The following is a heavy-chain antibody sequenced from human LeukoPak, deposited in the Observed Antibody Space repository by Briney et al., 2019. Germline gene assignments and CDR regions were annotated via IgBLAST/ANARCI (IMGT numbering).Heavy chain of an antibody. CDR3: ATEGSGWYLCYFDS. CDR1: GFTVSSNY. V-gene: IGHV3-23*01. J-gene: IGHJ4*01. Sequence: GGSLRLSCAASGFTVSSNYMSWVRQARGKGLEGVSAISGSGGSTYYADSVKGRFTIFRDNSQNTLYLPMKSLTDAATAVYYCATEGSGWYLCYFDSCGHGTLLSASS. D-gene: IGHD6-19*01. CDR2: ISGSGGST.